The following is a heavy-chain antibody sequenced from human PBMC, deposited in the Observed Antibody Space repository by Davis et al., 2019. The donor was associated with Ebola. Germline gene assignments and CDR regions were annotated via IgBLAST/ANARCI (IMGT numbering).Heavy chain of an antibody. CDR1: GYTFTSYY. Sequence: ASVKVSCKASGYTFTSYYMHWVRQAPGQGLEWMGIINPSGGSTSYAQKFQGRVTMTRDTSTSTVYMELSSLRSEDTAVYYCARVRLLWFRESPGYFDYWGQGTLVTVSS. CDR2: INPSGGST. D-gene: IGHD3-10*01. J-gene: IGHJ4*02. V-gene: IGHV1-46*01. CDR3: ARVRLLWFRESPGYFDY.